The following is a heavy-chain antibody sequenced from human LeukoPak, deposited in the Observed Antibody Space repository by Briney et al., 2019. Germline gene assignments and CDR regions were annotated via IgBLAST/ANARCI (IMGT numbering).Heavy chain of an antibody. CDR3: ARDVTSSSWYWGYGMDV. CDR1: GGSISSSSYY. Sequence: SETLSLTCTVSGGSISSSSYYWGRIRQPPGKGLEWIGSIYYSGSTYYNPSLKSRVTISVDTSKNQFSLKLSSVTAADTAVYYCARDVTSSSWYWGYGMDVWGQGTTVTVSS. J-gene: IGHJ6*02. D-gene: IGHD6-13*01. CDR2: IYYSGST. V-gene: IGHV4-39*07.